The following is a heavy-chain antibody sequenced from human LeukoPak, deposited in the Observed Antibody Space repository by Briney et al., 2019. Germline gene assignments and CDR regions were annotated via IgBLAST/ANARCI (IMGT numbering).Heavy chain of an antibody. CDR3: ARWAFKSAFDI. J-gene: IGHJ3*02. D-gene: IGHD3-16*01. CDR1: GSNFTSYW. Sequence: GGSLKISRKGSGSNFTSYWIGWGRQMPGKGLEWMGIIYPGDSDTRYSPSFQGQVTISADKSISTAYLQWSSLKASDTAMYYCARWAFKSAFDIWGQGTMVTVSS. CDR2: IYPGDSDT. V-gene: IGHV5-51*01.